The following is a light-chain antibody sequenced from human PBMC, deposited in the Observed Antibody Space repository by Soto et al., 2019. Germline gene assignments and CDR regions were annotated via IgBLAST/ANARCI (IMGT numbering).Light chain of an antibody. CDR2: GAS. CDR1: QSVSSSY. V-gene: IGKV3-20*01. J-gene: IGKJ5*01. Sequence: IVLTQSPGTLSLSPGERATLSCSASQSVSSSYLAWYQQKPGQAPRLLIYGASSRATGIPDRFSGSGSGTDFTLTISRLEPEDFALYYCQQYGSSPPITFGQGTRLEIK. CDR3: QQYGSSPPIT.